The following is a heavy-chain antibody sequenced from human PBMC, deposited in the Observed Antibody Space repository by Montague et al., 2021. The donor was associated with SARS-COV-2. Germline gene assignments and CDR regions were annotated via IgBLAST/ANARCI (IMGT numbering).Heavy chain of an antibody. CDR2: ISQSGNT. V-gene: IGHV4-34*01. CDR3: ARLGDGIVPSPILGLGPYYSFYYMDV. J-gene: IGHJ6*03. CDR1: GGSFSRYY. D-gene: IGHD2-2*02. Sequence: SDTLSLTCAVSGGSFSRYYWSWIRQPPGKGLEWIGEISQSGNTKYNPSLQSRVSISLDTSRNQFSLKVSSVTAADTAIYYCARLGDGIVPSPILGLGPYYSFYYMDVWGNGTTVTVSS.